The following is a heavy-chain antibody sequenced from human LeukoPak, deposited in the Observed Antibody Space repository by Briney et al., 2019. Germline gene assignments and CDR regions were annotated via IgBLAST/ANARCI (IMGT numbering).Heavy chain of an antibody. CDR1: GGSISNYY. CDR2: IYYSGST. V-gene: IGHV4-59*12. CDR3: ARGPLTVTRGFDP. D-gene: IGHD4-17*01. J-gene: IGHJ5*02. Sequence: SETLSLTCTVSGGSISNYYWSWIRQPPGKGLERIGYIYYSGSTNYNPSLKSRVTISVDTSKNQFSLKLSSVTAADTAVYYCARGPLTVTRGFDPWGQGTLVTVSS.